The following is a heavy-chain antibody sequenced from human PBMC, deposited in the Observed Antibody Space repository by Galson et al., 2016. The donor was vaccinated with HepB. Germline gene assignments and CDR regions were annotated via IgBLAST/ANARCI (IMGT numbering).Heavy chain of an antibody. D-gene: IGHD2-21*01. J-gene: IGHJ3*02. CDR1: GGSITTGVYY. Sequence: TLSLTCTVSGGSITTGVYYWSWIRQPPGKGLEWIGYIYNRGNTFYNPSLETRISIALDTSTNQVSLKVTSVTAADTAVYFCVRGHPEGCGGSTCYLGAVDIWGQGTVVTVSS. CDR3: VRGHPEGCGGSTCYLGAVDI. V-gene: IGHV4-30-4*01. CDR2: IYNRGNT.